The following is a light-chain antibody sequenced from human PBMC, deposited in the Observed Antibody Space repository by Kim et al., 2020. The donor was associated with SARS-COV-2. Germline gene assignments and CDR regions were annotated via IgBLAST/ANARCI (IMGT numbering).Light chain of an antibody. CDR2: YDR. J-gene: IGLJ1*01. V-gene: IGLV3-21*04. CDR3: QVWDSDTDHRV. Sequence: PGPTATMTCRGNNIDTKTVHWYQQRPGQVPILVIYYDRDRPSGIPERFSGSNSGDTATLTITRVEAGDEADYYCQVWDSDTDHRVFGPGTKVTVL. CDR1: NIDTKT.